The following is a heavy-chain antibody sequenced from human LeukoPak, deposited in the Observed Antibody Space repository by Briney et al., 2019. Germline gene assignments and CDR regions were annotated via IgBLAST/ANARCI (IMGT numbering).Heavy chain of an antibody. J-gene: IGHJ4*02. CDR3: ARDAFFGHYFDY. CDR1: GYSISSGYY. V-gene: IGHV4-38-2*02. Sequence: TSETLSLTCTVSGYSISSGYYWGWIRQPPGKGLEWIGYIYYSGSTYYNPSLKSRVTISVDTSKNQFSLQLSSVTAADTAVYYCARDAFFGHYFDYWGQGTLVTVSS. CDR2: IYYSGST. D-gene: IGHD3-3*01.